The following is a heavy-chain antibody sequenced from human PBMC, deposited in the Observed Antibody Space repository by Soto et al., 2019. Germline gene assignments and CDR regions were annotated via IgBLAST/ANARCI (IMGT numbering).Heavy chain of an antibody. V-gene: IGHV4-39*01. CDR2: IYYSGST. CDR3: ARPPVRARGYISSGDAFEI. Sequence: QLQLQESGPGLVKPSETLSLTCTVSGGSISTKNYYWGWIRQPPGKGLEWIGSIYYSGSTYYTPSHIRRVAKSVDKSKTRFSRKVVTGPAADTAVNSCARPPVRARGYISSGDAFEIWGQGAMISVSS. CDR1: GGSISTKNYY. D-gene: IGHD3-9*01. J-gene: IGHJ3*02.